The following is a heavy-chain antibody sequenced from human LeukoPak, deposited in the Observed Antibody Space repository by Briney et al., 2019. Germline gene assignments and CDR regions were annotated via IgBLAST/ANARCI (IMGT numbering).Heavy chain of an antibody. D-gene: IGHD6-13*01. CDR3: ARHGSSWSDDAFDI. CDR2: IYYSGST. Sequence: SETLSLTCTVSRGSLSSYYWSWIRQPPGKGLGWIGYIYYSGSTNYNPSLKSRVTISVDTSKNQFSLKLSSVAAADTAVYYCARHGSSWSDDAFDIWGQGTMVTVSS. J-gene: IGHJ3*02. V-gene: IGHV4-59*08. CDR1: RGSLSSYY.